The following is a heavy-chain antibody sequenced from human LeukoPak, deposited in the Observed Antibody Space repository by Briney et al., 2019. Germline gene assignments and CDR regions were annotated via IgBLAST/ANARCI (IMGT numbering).Heavy chain of an antibody. D-gene: IGHD3-3*01. CDR1: GYTFTSYG. V-gene: IGHV1-18*01. Sequence: ASVKVSCKASGYTFTSYGISWVRQAPGQGLEWMGWISAYNGNTNYAQKLQGRVTMTTDTSTSTAYMELRSLRSDDTAVYYCAREDKAYYDFWSGYTYFDYWGQGTLVTVSS. J-gene: IGHJ4*02. CDR3: AREDKAYYDFWSGYTYFDY. CDR2: ISAYNGNT.